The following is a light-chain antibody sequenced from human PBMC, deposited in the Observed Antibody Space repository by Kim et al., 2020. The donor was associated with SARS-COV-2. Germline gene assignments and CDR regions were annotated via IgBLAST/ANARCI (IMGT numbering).Light chain of an antibody. CDR3: SSYTSSSTPPV. CDR1: SSDVGGYNY. CDR2: DVS. J-gene: IGLJ3*02. Sequence: QSITIACTGTSSDVGGYNYVSWYQQHPGKAPKLMIYDVSNRPSGVSNRFSGSKSGNTASLTISGLQAEDEADYYCSSYTSSSTPPVFGGGTQLTVL. V-gene: IGLV2-14*03.